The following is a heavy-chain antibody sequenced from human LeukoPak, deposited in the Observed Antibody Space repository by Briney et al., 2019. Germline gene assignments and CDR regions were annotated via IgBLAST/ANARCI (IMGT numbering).Heavy chain of an antibody. CDR1: GGSFSGYY. J-gene: IGHJ3*02. D-gene: IGHD6-25*01. CDR2: IHYSGTT. V-gene: IGHV4-34*01. Sequence: SETLSLTCAVYGGSFSGYYWSWIRQPPGKGLEWIGRIHYSGTTYYNSSLKSRLTISVDTSKNQFSLKLTSVTAADTAVYFCARLRIAAPGLDAFDIWGQGTMVTVSS. CDR3: ARLRIAAPGLDAFDI.